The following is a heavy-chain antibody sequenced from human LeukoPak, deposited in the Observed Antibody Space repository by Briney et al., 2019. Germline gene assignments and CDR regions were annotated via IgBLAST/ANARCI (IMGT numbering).Heavy chain of an antibody. CDR2: IIPIFGTA. V-gene: IGHV1-69*05. D-gene: IGHD4-17*01. CDR1: GGTFSSYA. CDR3: ARDQDFGPQYGDYQYYFDY. J-gene: IGHJ4*02. Sequence: SVKLSCKASGGTFSSYAISWVRQAPGQGLEWMGRIIPIFGTANYAQKFQGRVTITTDESTSTAYMELSSLRSEDTAVYYCARDQDFGPQYGDYQYYFDYWGQGTLVTVSS.